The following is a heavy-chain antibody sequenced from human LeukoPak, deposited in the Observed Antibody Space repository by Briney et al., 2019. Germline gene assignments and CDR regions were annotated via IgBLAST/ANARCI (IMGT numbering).Heavy chain of an antibody. CDR2: ISYDGSNK. Sequence: GGSLRLSCAASEFTFSSYGMHWVRQAPGKGLEWVAVISYDGSNKYYADSVKGRFTISRDNSKNTLYLQMNSLRAEDTAVYYCAKDPYGDYVSGNWFDPWGQGTLVTVSS. V-gene: IGHV3-30*18. J-gene: IGHJ5*02. D-gene: IGHD4-17*01. CDR3: AKDPYGDYVSGNWFDP. CDR1: EFTFSSYG.